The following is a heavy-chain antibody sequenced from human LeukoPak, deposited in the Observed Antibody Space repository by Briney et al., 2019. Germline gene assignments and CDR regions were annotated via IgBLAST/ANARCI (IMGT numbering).Heavy chain of an antibody. Sequence: PGGSLRLSCAASGFTFNGYYMSWIRQAPGKGLEWVSYISSGGSTIQYADSVKGRFTISRDNSKNTLYLQMNSLRAEDTAVYYCAKARGGYCSSTSCYTPVGYWGQGTLVTVSS. J-gene: IGHJ4*02. V-gene: IGHV3-11*01. CDR3: AKARGGYCSSTSCYTPVGY. D-gene: IGHD2-2*02. CDR1: GFTFNGYY. CDR2: ISSGGSTI.